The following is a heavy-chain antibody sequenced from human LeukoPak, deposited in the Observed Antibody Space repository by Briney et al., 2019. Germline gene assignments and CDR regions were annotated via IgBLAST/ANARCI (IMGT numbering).Heavy chain of an antibody. CDR3: AREASRRWYYYYYMDV. V-gene: IGHV1-8*01. Sequence: ASVKVSCKASGYTFTSYDINWVRQATGQGLEWMGWMNPNSGNTGYAQKFQGRVTMTRDTSISTAYMELSRLRSDDTAVYYCAREASRRWYYYYYMDVWGKGTTVTVSS. J-gene: IGHJ6*03. D-gene: IGHD5-24*01. CDR2: MNPNSGNT. CDR1: GYTFTSYD.